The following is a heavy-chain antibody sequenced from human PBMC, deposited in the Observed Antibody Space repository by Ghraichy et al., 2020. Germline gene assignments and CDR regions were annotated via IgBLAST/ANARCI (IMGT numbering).Heavy chain of an antibody. J-gene: IGHJ6*02. V-gene: IGHV1-69*13. CDR3: ARVPPSVISDGTRYSSGPEGYYYYYGMDV. CDR1: GGTFSSYA. Sequence: SVKVSCKASGGTFSSYAISWVRQAPGQGLEWMGGIIPIFGTANYAQKFQGRVTITADESTSTAYMELSSLRSEDTAVYYCARVPPSVISDGTRYSSGPEGYYYYYGMDVWGQGTTVTVSS. CDR2: IIPIFGTA. D-gene: IGHD6-19*01.